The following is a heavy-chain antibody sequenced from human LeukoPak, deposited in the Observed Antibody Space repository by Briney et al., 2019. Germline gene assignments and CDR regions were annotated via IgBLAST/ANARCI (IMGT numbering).Heavy chain of an antibody. CDR1: GGSISSSNW. CDR3: AREAKSIAAAGGAFDI. CDR2: IHHSGST. J-gene: IGHJ3*02. Sequence: PSETLSLTCAVSGGSISSSNWWSWVRQPPGKGLEWIGEIHHSGSTNYNPSLKSRVTISVDKSKNQFSLKLSSVTAADTAVYYCAREAKSIAAAGGAFDIWGQGTMVTVSS. D-gene: IGHD6-13*01. V-gene: IGHV4-4*02.